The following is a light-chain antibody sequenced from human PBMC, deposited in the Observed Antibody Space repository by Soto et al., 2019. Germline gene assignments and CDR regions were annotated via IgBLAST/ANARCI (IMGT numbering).Light chain of an antibody. Sequence: DIQMTQSPSSLSASMGDRVSITCRASQSIGTDLNWYQQKPGKAPKLLIYGASTLQGGVPSRFSGSVSGTEFTLTISSLQPGDLATYYCQQSYSTPRTFGQGTKLEIK. CDR2: GAS. CDR3: QQSYSTPRT. V-gene: IGKV1-39*01. CDR1: QSIGTD. J-gene: IGKJ2*02.